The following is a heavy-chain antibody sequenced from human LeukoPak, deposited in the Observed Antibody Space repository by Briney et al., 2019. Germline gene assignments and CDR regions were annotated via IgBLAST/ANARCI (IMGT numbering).Heavy chain of an antibody. CDR1: GGSMDSFY. V-gene: IGHV4-59*01. CDR3: ARLARLTLIRGVTGYHSLDV. J-gene: IGHJ6*04. Sequence: SETLSLTCTISGGSMDSFYWSWIRQSPGGGLEWIGYIYYSGTTNYNPSLRSRLIISADTSKNQFSLNLISVTAADTAVYYCARLARLTLIRGVTGYHSLDVWGKGTKVTVSS. D-gene: IGHD3-10*01. CDR2: IYYSGTT.